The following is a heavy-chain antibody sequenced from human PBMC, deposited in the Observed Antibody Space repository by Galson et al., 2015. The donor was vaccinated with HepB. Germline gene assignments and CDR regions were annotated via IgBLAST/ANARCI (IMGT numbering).Heavy chain of an antibody. CDR2: ISYDGSNK. Sequence: SLRLSCAASGFTFSSYGMHWVRQAPGKGLEWVAVISYDGSNKYYADSVKGRFTISRDNSKNTLYLQMNSLRAEDTAVYYCAKVLYNWNVAENDAFDIWGQGTMVTVSS. CDR3: AKVLYNWNVAENDAFDI. CDR1: GFTFSSYG. J-gene: IGHJ3*02. D-gene: IGHD1-1*01. V-gene: IGHV3-30*18.